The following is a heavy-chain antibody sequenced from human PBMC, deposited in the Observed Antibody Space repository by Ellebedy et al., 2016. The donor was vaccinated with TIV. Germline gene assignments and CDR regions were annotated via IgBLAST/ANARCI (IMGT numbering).Heavy chain of an antibody. CDR3: VKDAGAYYYDSSGRHFDY. V-gene: IGHV3-9*03. J-gene: IGHJ4*02. CDR1: GFTFDDYA. Sequence: SLKISCAASGFTFDDYAMHWVRQAPGQGLEWVSGIEWNSGSIGYADSVKGRFTISRDNAENSLYLQMNSLRAEDMALYYCVKDAGAYYYDSSGRHFDYWGQGTLVTVSS. CDR2: IEWNSGSI. D-gene: IGHD3-22*01.